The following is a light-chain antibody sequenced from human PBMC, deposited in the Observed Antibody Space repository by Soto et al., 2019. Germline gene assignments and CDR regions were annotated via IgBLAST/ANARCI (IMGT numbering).Light chain of an antibody. CDR2: ADS. CDR3: QQYGSSLFT. V-gene: IGKV3-20*01. Sequence: EIVLTQSPATLSLSPGETATLSCRASQSVSGYIGWYQQKPGQAPRLLIYADSNRATGIPARFSGSGSGTDFTLTISRLEPEDFAVYYCQQYGSSLFTFGPGTKVDIK. J-gene: IGKJ3*01. CDR1: QSVSGY.